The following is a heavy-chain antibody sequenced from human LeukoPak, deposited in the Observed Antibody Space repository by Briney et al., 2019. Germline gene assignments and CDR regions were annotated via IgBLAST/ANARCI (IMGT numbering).Heavy chain of an antibody. V-gene: IGHV5-51*01. CDR2: NYPGDSET. J-gene: IGHJ6*02. Sequence: GESMKISFKGSGFSFTSYWNGWVRPIPGKGREWMGINYPGDSETRYSPSFQGQVTISADKSISTAYLQWSSLKASDTAMDYCARHSGDGDYLPHYGMDVWGQGTTVTVSS. CDR1: GFSFTSYW. CDR3: ARHSGDGDYLPHYGMDV. D-gene: IGHD4-17*01.